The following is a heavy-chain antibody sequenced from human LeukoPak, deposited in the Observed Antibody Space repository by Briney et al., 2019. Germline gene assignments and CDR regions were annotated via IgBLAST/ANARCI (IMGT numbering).Heavy chain of an antibody. J-gene: IGHJ4*02. D-gene: IGHD5-18*01. CDR1: GFTFSSYS. V-gene: IGHV3-21*01. CDR3: AREDSGYTYGTNGY. Sequence: GGSLRLSCAASGFTFSSYSMNWVRQAPGKGLEWVSSISSSSSYIYYADSLKGRFTISRDNAKNSLYLQMNSLRAEDTAVYYCAREDSGYTYGTNGYWGQGTLVTVSS. CDR2: ISSSSSYI.